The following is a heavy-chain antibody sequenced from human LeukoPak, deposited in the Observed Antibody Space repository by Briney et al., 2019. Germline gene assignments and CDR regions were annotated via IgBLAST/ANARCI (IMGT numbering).Heavy chain of an antibody. Sequence: GSLRLSCVASGFTFSSYWMAWVRQAPGKGLEWVANIKQDESEKNYVDSVKGRFTISRDNAKNSLFLQMNSLRVEDTAVYYCARDVAGSLDYWGQGTLVTVPS. V-gene: IGHV3-7*01. D-gene: IGHD1-26*01. J-gene: IGHJ4*02. CDR3: ARDVAGSLDY. CDR1: GFTFSSYW. CDR2: IKQDESEK.